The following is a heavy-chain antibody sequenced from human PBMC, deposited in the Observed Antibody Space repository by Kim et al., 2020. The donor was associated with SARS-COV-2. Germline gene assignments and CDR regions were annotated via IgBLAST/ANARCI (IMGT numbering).Heavy chain of an antibody. D-gene: IGHD3-10*01. V-gene: IGHV3-72*01. CDR3: ARVTMVRGVIAFDI. Sequence: ASVKGRFTTSRDDSKNSLYLQMNSLKTEDTAVYYCARVTMVRGVIAFDIWGQGTMVTVSS. J-gene: IGHJ3*02.